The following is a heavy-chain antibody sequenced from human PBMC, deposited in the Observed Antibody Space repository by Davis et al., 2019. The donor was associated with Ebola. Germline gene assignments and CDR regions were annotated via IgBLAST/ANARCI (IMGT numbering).Heavy chain of an antibody. D-gene: IGHD3-22*01. CDR1: GGTFTSYA. CDR2: IIPLFGTA. J-gene: IGHJ5*02. Sequence: SVKVSCKASGGTFTSYAISWVRQAPGQGLEWMGGIIPLFGTANYAQKFQDSVTITADESTSTSYMELNSLRSDDTAVYYCARGGGGDSSGFQSWFDPWGQGTLVTVSS. V-gene: IGHV1-69*13. CDR3: ARGGGGDSSGFQSWFDP.